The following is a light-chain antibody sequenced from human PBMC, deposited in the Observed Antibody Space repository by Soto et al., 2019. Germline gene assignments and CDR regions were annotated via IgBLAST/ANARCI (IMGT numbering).Light chain of an antibody. CDR2: ETS. Sequence: EIVLTQSPATLSLSPGERATLSCRASQSVSRFLAWNQQKPGQAPRLLIYETSNRATGIPGRFSGSGSGTDFTLTISGLEPEDFAVYYCQQRSNWPWTFGQGTKVEIK. J-gene: IGKJ1*01. CDR3: QQRSNWPWT. CDR1: QSVSRF. V-gene: IGKV3-11*01.